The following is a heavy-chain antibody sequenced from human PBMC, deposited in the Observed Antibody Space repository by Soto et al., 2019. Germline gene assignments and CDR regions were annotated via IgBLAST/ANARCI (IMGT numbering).Heavy chain of an antibody. CDR1: GFTFSSYE. V-gene: IGHV3-48*03. CDR3: ATFFNREYSLLDFDY. D-gene: IGHD6-6*01. CDR2: ISSSGSTI. J-gene: IGHJ4*02. Sequence: PGGSLRLSCAASGFTFSSYEMNWVRQAPGKGLEWVSYISSSGSTIYYADSVKGRFTISRDNAKNSLYLQMNSLRAEDTAVYYFATFFNREYSLLDFDYWVQVSLVPVSS.